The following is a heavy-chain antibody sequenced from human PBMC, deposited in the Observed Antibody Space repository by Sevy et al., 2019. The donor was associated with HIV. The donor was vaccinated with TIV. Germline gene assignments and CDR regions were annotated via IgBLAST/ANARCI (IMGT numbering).Heavy chain of an antibody. CDR2: IYSGGST. CDR1: GFTVSSNY. CDR3: ARERWLTYWYFDL. V-gene: IGHV3-53*01. Sequence: GGSLRLSCAASGFTVSSNYMSWVRQAPGKGLEWVSVIYSGGSTYYGDAVKGRFTISRDNSKNTLYLQMNSLRAEDTAVYYCARERWLTYWYFDLWGRGTLVTVSS. D-gene: IGHD2-15*01. J-gene: IGHJ2*01.